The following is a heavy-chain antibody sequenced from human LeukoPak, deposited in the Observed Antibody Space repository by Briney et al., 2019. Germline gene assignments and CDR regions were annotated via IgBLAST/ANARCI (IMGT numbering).Heavy chain of an antibody. Sequence: PGGSLRLSCAASGFTFSSYSMNWVRQAPGKGLEWVSSISSSSSYIYYADSVKGRFTISRDNAKNSLYLQMNSLRAEDTAVYYCARARMIAEMDYYYYMDVWGKGTTVTVSS. D-gene: IGHD3-22*01. CDR2: ISSSSSYI. V-gene: IGHV3-21*01. CDR1: GFTFSSYS. CDR3: ARARMIAEMDYYYYMDV. J-gene: IGHJ6*03.